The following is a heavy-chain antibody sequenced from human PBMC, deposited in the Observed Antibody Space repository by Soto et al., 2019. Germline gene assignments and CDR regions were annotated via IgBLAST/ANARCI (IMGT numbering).Heavy chain of an antibody. D-gene: IGHD1-7*01. J-gene: IGHJ2*01. CDR3: ARPTGNSLYFDL. V-gene: IGHV4-4*07. CDR2: IYTSGST. Sequence: QVQLQESGPGLVKPSETLSITCAVSGGSISSYYWIWIRQPAGKGLEWIGRIYTSGSTNYNPSLKSRVTMSVDTSQNQFSLKLSSVTAADTAVYYCARPTGNSLYFDLWGRGTLVTVSS. CDR1: GGSISSYY.